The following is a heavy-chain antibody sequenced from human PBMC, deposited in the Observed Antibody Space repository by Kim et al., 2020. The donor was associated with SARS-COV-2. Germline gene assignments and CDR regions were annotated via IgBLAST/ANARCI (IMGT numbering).Heavy chain of an antibody. CDR3: AKDNSGSIDY. J-gene: IGHJ4*02. CDR2: ISWNSDSI. Sequence: GGSLRLSCAASGFIFGDYAIHWVRQAPGKGLEWVSGISWNSDSIVYADSVKGRFTISRDNAKNSLYLQLDSLRTEDTALYYCAKDNSGSIDYWGQGTLVTVSS. CDR1: GFIFGDYA. V-gene: IGHV3-9*01. D-gene: IGHD3-22*01.